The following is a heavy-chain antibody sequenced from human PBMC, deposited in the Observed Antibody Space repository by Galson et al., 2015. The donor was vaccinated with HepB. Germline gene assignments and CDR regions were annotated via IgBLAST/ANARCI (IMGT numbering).Heavy chain of an antibody. D-gene: IGHD3-16*01. V-gene: IGHV3-33*01. CDR2: IWYDGSNK. J-gene: IGHJ4*02. CDR3: ARDLGFGLDY. CDR1: GFTFSSYN. Sequence: SLRLSCAASGFTFSSYNMHWVRHAPGKGLEWVAVIWYDGSNKYYADSVKGRFTVSRDNSRNTLYLQMSSLRAEDTAVYYCARDLGFGLDYWGQGTLVTVSS.